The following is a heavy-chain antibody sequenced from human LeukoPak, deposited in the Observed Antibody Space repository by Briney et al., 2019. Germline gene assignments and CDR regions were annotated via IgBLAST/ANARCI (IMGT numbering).Heavy chain of an antibody. CDR3: ARYSGSYEAFDY. J-gene: IGHJ4*02. V-gene: IGHV4-61*02. CDR1: GGSISSGSYY. D-gene: IGHD1-26*01. CDR2: IYTSGST. Sequence: SETLSLTCTVSGGSISSGSYYWSWIRQPAGTGLEWIGRIYTSGSTNYNPSLKSRVTISVDTSKNQFSLKLSSVTAADTAVYYCARYSGSYEAFDYWGQGTLVTVSS.